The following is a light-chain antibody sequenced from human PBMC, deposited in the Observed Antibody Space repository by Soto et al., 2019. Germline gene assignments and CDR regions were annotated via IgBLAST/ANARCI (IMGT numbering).Light chain of an antibody. Sequence: QSVLTQPPSASGTPGQRVTISCSGSSSNIGSNYVYWYQQLPGTAPKLLIYRNNQRPSGVPARLSGSQSGTSASLAISGLRSEDEADYYCAAWDDSLSGQVVFGGGTKLPVL. CDR2: RNN. J-gene: IGLJ2*01. V-gene: IGLV1-47*01. CDR1: SSNIGSNY. CDR3: AAWDDSLSGQVV.